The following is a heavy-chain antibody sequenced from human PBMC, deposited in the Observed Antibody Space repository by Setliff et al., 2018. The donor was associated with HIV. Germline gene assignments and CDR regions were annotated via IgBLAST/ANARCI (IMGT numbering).Heavy chain of an antibody. CDR3: ARESRLRGLRHAVDI. J-gene: IGHJ3*02. V-gene: IGHV4-31*03. Sequence: PSETLSLTCTVSAGSINSGGYYWTWVRQHPGKGMQWIGYIYYIRGAYYNPSLKTRVTMSLDTSKNHFSLNLSPVTAADTAVYYCARESRLRGLRHAVDIWGQGTMVTVSS. CDR2: IYYIRGA. D-gene: IGHD3-10*01. CDR1: AGSINSGGYY.